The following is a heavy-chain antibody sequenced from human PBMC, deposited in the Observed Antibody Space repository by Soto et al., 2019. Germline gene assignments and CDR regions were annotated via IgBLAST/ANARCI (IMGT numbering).Heavy chain of an antibody. Sequence: QVQLVQSGAEVRTPGSSVRVSCKASGGSFNRHTISWVRQAPGQGLEWMGGIIPIFGTANHAQKFQGRVTIIADESTSTVYMELSSLRSDDTAIYYCARGWGYDSTDYYYAYWGQGTLVIVSS. CDR2: IIPIFGTA. V-gene: IGHV1-69*01. D-gene: IGHD3-22*01. J-gene: IGHJ4*02. CDR3: ARGWGYDSTDYYYAY. CDR1: GGSFNRHT.